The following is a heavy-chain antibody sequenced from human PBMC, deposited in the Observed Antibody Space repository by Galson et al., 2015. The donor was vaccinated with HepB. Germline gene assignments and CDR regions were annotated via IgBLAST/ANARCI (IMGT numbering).Heavy chain of an antibody. V-gene: IGHV3-30-3*01. J-gene: IGHJ4*02. CDR1: GFTFSSYA. Sequence: LRLSCAASGFTFSSYAMHWVRQAPGKGLEWVAVISYDGSNKYYADSVKGRFTISRDNSKNTLYLQMNSLRAEDTAVYYCARDTAMDERAFDYWGQGTLVTVSS. CDR2: ISYDGSNK. CDR3: ARDTAMDERAFDY. D-gene: IGHD5-18*01.